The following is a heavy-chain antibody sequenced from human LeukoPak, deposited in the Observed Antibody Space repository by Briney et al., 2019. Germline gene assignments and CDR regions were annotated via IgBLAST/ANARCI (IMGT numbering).Heavy chain of an antibody. CDR1: GYTFTGYY. CDR2: INPNSGGT. Sequence: ASVKVSCKASGYTFTGYYMHWVRQAPGQGLEWMGWINPNSGGTNYAQKFQGRVTMTRDTSISTAYMELSRLRSDDTAVYYCARDSHPLGYCSSTSCLQWFDPWGQGTLVTVSS. V-gene: IGHV1-2*02. J-gene: IGHJ5*02. CDR3: ARDSHPLGYCSSTSCLQWFDP. D-gene: IGHD2-2*01.